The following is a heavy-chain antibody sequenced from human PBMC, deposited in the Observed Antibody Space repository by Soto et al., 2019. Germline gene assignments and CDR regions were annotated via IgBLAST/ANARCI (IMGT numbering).Heavy chain of an antibody. J-gene: IGHJ5*02. Sequence: GGSLRLSCAASGFTFSDHYMDWVRQAPGKGLEWVGRTKNKANSYTAEYAASGKGRFTISRDDSKNSMYLQMNSLKTEDTAVYYCVRDSGSSRNHWGQGTLVTVSS. CDR3: VRDSGSSRNH. CDR2: TKNKANSYTA. CDR1: GFTFSDHY. V-gene: IGHV3-72*01. D-gene: IGHD1-26*01.